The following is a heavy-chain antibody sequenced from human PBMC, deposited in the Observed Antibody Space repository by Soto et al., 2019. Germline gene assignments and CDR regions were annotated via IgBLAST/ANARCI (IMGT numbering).Heavy chain of an antibody. J-gene: IGHJ4*02. V-gene: IGHV1-69*13. D-gene: IGHD6-19*01. CDR2: IIPIFGTA. CDR3: ARGIAVAGRANYFEY. CDR1: GGTFSSYA. Sequence: SVKVSCKASGGTFSSYAISWVRQAPGQGLEWMGGIIPIFGTANYAQKFQGRVTITADESTSTAYMELSSLRSEDTAVYYCARGIAVAGRANYFEYWGQGTLVTASS.